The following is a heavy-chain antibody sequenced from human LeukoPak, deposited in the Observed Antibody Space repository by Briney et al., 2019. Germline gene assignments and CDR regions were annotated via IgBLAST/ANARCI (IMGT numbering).Heavy chain of an antibody. Sequence: ASVKVSCKASGYTFTAYYMHWVRQAPGQGLEWMGWISPSSGDTNYAQKFQGRVTMTRDTPITTVYMELSGLRSDDTAVYYCAKDARSGSYDNVGWFDPWGQGTLVTVSS. V-gene: IGHV1-2*02. CDR2: ISPSSGDT. J-gene: IGHJ5*02. D-gene: IGHD3-10*01. CDR3: AKDARSGSYDNVGWFDP. CDR1: GYTFTAYY.